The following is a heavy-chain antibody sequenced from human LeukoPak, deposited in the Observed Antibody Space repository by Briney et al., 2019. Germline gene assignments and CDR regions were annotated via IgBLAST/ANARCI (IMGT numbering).Heavy chain of an antibody. J-gene: IGHJ6*03. CDR2: ISSSGSAM. CDR1: GVTFSDYY. CDR3: ATVTWHYTTWDSYYYYYMDV. D-gene: IGHD1-7*01. V-gene: IGHV3-11*01. Sequence: GGSLRLSCAASGVTFSDYYMSWIRQAPGRGLEWVSYISSSGSAMYYADSVKGRFTISRDNAKNSLYLQMNSLRAEDTDVYYCATVTWHYTTWDSYYYYYMDVWGKGTTVTVSS.